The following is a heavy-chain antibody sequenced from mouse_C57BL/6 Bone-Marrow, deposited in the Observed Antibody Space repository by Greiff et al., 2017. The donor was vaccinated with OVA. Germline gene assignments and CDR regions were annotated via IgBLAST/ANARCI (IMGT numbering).Heavy chain of an antibody. D-gene: IGHD2-1*01. J-gene: IGHJ1*03. Sequence: VKLVESGPELVKPGASVKISCKASGYAFSSSWMNWVKQRPGKGLEWIGRIYPGDGDTNYNGKFKGKATLTADKSSSTAYMQLSSLTSEDSAVYFCARGEGNFVYWYFDVWGTGTTVTVSS. CDR2: IYPGDGDT. CDR3: ARGEGNFVYWYFDV. CDR1: GYAFSSSW. V-gene: IGHV1-82*01.